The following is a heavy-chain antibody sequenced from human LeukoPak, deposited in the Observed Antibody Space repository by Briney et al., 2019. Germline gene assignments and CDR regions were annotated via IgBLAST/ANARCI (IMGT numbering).Heavy chain of an antibody. V-gene: IGHV4-39*01. D-gene: IGHD4-23*01. CDR2: LDSSGST. CDR1: GGSISSRSDY. J-gene: IGHJ6*03. Sequence: SETLPLTCTVSGGSISSRSDYWGWIRQTPGKGLEWIGNLDSSGSTYYNPSLKSRVTISVGTSKNQFSLNLRSVTAADTAIYFCSRSHDYGGLYFYYYMDVWGKGTTVTVSS. CDR3: SRSHDYGGLYFYYYMDV.